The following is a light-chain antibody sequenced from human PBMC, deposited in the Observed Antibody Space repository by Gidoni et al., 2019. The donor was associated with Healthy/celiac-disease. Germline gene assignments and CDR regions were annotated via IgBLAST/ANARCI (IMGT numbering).Light chain of an antibody. Sequence: DIQMTQSPSSLSASVGDRVTITCRASQSISSYLNWYRQTPGKAPWLLIYAASKRLSGSGSGTDFTLTISSLQPEDFATYYSQQSYRIPWTFGQGTKVEMK. CDR3: QQSYRIPWT. CDR1: QSISSY. V-gene: IGKV1-39*01. CDR2: AAS. J-gene: IGKJ1*01.